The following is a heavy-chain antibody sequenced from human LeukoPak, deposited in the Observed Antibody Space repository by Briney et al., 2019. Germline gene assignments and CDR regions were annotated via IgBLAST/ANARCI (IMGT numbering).Heavy chain of an antibody. CDR3: AKGEQTTTSVY. V-gene: IGHV1-2*06. J-gene: IGHJ4*02. Sequence: EASVKVSCTASGYTFTGYYMHWVRQAPGHGLEWMGRINPNSGGTNYAQKFQGRVTMTRDTSISTAYMELSRLKSDDTAVYYCAKGEQTTTSVYWGQGTLVTVSS. CDR2: INPNSGGT. D-gene: IGHD1-26*01. CDR1: GYTFTGYY.